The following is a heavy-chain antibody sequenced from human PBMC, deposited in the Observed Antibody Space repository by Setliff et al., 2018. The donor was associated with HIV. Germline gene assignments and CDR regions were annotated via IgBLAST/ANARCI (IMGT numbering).Heavy chain of an antibody. V-gene: IGHV5-51*01. CDR1: GYTFTSYW. Sequence: PGESLKISCKGSGYTFTSYWIGWVRQMPGKGLEWMGIIYPGDSDTRYSQSFQGRVTISADKPINTAYLQWSSLQASYTAMYYCARRASKASLDYWGQGTLVTVSS. CDR3: ARRASKASLDY. CDR2: IYPGDSDT. J-gene: IGHJ4*02.